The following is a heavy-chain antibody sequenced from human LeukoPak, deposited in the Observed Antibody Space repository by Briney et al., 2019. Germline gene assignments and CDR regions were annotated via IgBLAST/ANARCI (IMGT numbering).Heavy chain of an antibody. CDR3: ARGSYYDFWSGYYYYYYYMDV. D-gene: IGHD3-3*01. V-gene: IGHV1-8*03. CDR1: GYTFTSYD. J-gene: IGHJ6*03. CDR2: MNPNSGNT. Sequence: ASVKVSCKASGYTFTSYDINWVRQATGQGLEWMGWMNPNSGNTGYAQKFQGRVTITRNTSISTAYMELSSLRSEDTAVYYCARGSYYDFWSGYYYYYYYMDVWGKGTTVTVSS.